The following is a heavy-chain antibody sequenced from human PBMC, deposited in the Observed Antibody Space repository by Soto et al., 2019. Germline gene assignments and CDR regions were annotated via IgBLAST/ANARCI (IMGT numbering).Heavy chain of an antibody. CDR3: ARGGGYSYGYLPQPYGMDV. J-gene: IGHJ6*02. CDR2: INPNSGGT. D-gene: IGHD5-18*01. CDR1: GYTFTGYY. Sequence: ASVKVSCKASGYTFTGYYMHWLRQAPGQGLEWMGWINPNSGGTNYAQKFQGWVTMTRDTSISTAYMELSRLRSDDTAVYYCARGGGYSYGYLPQPYGMDVWGQGTTVTVSS. V-gene: IGHV1-2*04.